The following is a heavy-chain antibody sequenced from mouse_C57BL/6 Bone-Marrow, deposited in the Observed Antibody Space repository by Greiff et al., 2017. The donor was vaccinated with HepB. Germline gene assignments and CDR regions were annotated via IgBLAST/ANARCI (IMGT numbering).Heavy chain of an antibody. CDR2: INPNYGTT. CDR1: GYSFTDYN. CDR3: ARRGLLRYYYAMDY. D-gene: IGHD1-1*01. J-gene: IGHJ4*01. V-gene: IGHV1-39*01. Sequence: VQLQQSGPELVKPGASVKISCKASGYSFTDYNMNWVKQSNGKSLEWIGVINPNYGTTSCNQKFKGKATLTVDQSSITAYMQLNSLTSEDDAVYYCARRGLLRYYYAMDYWGQGTSVTVSS.